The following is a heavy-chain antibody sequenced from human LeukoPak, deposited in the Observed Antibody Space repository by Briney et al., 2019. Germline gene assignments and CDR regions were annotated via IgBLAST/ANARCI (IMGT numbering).Heavy chain of an antibody. CDR1: GFTFSSYA. J-gene: IGHJ4*02. CDR2: ISGSGGST. D-gene: IGHD5-12*01. V-gene: IGHV3-23*01. CDR3: AKVENVDIVATILWD. Sequence: GGSLRLSCAASGFTFSSYAMSWVRQAPGKGLEWVSAISGSGGSTYYADSVKGRFTISRDNSKNTLYLQLNILRAEDTAVYYCAKVENVDIVATILWDCGQGTLVTVSS.